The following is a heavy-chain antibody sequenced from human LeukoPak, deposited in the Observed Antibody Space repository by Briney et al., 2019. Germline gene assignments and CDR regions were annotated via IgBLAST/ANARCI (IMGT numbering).Heavy chain of an antibody. V-gene: IGHV3-7*05. Sequence: GGSLRLSCAASGFTFSSYAMNWVRQAPGKGLERVGNIKQDGSEKRYADSVRGRFSISRDNAQTSLYLQMNSLRAEDTAVYYCARASDPWLQLTWGQGTLVTVSS. CDR2: IKQDGSEK. J-gene: IGHJ5*02. D-gene: IGHD5-24*01. CDR1: GFTFSSYA. CDR3: ARASDPWLQLT.